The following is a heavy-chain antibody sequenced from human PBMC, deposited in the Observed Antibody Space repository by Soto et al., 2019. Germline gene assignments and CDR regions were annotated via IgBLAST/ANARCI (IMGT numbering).Heavy chain of an antibody. V-gene: IGHV1-2*02. D-gene: IGHD2-21*02. CDR3: ARRLGLLVTPIPGY. CDR1: GYTFTGYH. J-gene: IGHJ1*01. Sequence: ASVKVSCKASGYTFTGYHMHWVRQAPGQGLEWMGWINPNSGVTIYAQKFQGRVIMTRETPITTAYMELSRLTSDDTAVYYCARRLGLLVTPIPGYWGQGSLVTVSS. CDR2: INPNSGVT.